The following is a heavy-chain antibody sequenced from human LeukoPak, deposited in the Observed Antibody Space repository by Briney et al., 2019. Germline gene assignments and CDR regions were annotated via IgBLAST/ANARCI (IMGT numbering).Heavy chain of an antibody. V-gene: IGHV3-21*01. J-gene: IGHJ3*02. CDR2: ISSSSSSYI. D-gene: IGHD6-13*01. CDR3: ARDAPGYSSSSGAFDI. CDR1: GFTFSSYS. Sequence: GGSLRLSCAASGFTFSSYSMNWVRQAPGKGLEWVSSISSSSSSYIYYADSVKGRFTISRDNAKNSLYLQMNSLRAEDTAVYYCARDAPGYSSSSGAFDIWGQGTMVTVSS.